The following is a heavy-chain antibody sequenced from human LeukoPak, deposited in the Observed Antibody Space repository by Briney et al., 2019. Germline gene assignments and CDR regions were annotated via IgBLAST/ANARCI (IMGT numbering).Heavy chain of an antibody. CDR3: ARWGTPYYYGSGSAFFDY. CDR1: GGSFSGYY. J-gene: IGHJ4*02. D-gene: IGHD3-10*01. Sequence: ASETLSLTCAVYGGSFSGYYWSWIRQPPGKGLEWIGEINHSGSTNYNPSLKSRVTISVDTSKNQFSLKLSSVAAADTAVYYCARWGTPYYYGSGSAFFDYWGQGTLVTVSS. CDR2: INHSGST. V-gene: IGHV4-34*01.